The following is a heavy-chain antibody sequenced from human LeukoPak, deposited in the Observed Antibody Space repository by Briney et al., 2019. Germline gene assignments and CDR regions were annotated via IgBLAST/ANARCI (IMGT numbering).Heavy chain of an antibody. J-gene: IGHJ4*02. CDR1: GGSISSGSYY. CDR3: ARFDLEWLFASDY. CDR2: IYASGST. V-gene: IGHV4-61*02. D-gene: IGHD3-3*01. Sequence: SQSLSLTCTVSGGSISSGSYYWSWIRQPAGKGLEWIGRIYASGSTNYNPSLKNRVTISVDTSQNQFSLKVSSVTAAHTAVYYWARFDLEWLFASDYWGQGTLVTVSS.